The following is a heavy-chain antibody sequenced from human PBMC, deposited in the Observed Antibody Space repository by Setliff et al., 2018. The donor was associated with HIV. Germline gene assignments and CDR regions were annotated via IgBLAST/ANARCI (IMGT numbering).Heavy chain of an antibody. CDR2: ISAHNGNT. D-gene: IGHD3-22*01. CDR3: ARDPRHYYDTTGYSPYNWFDP. CDR1: GYTFTSYG. V-gene: IGHV1-18*01. Sequence: ASVKVSCKASGYTFTSYGISWVRQAPGQGLEWMGWISAHNGNTKYAQKLQGRVTMTTDTSTSTAYMELRSLRSDDTAVYYCARDPRHYYDTTGYSPYNWFDPWGQGTLVTVS. J-gene: IGHJ5*02.